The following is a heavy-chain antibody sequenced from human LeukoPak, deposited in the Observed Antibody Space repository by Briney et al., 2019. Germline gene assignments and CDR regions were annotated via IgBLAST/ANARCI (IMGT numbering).Heavy chain of an antibody. Sequence: GGSLRLSCAASGFTVSSSYMSWVRQAPGKGLEWVSVIYSGGSTYYADSVKGRFTISRDNSKNTLYLQMNSLRAEDTAVYYCARDRGYRYGYGYYYYGMDVRGQGTRVTVSS. J-gene: IGHJ6*02. CDR1: GFTVSSSY. V-gene: IGHV3-53*01. D-gene: IGHD5-18*01. CDR2: IYSGGST. CDR3: ARDRGYRYGYGYYYYGMDV.